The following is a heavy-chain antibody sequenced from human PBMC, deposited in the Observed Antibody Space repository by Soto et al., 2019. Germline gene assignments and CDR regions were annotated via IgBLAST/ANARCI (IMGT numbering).Heavy chain of an antibody. CDR3: ARTLASARQVDY. J-gene: IGHJ4*02. CDR1: GFTVSSNY. V-gene: IGHV3-66*01. Sequence: EMQRVESGGGLVQPGGSLRLSCAVSGFTVSSNYMTWVRQPPGKGLEWVSVMYTSGRTYYGDSVKGRVTISRDNSKNTLYLQMNSLRVEDTAVYYCARTLASARQVDYWGQGTLVTVSS. CDR2: MYTSGRT. D-gene: IGHD5-18*01.